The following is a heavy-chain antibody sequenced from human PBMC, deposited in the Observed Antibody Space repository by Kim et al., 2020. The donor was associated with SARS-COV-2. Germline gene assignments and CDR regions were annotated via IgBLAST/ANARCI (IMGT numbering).Heavy chain of an antibody. CDR3: ARMGFVIPTVKYGMDV. V-gene: IGHV4-34*01. Sequence: SLKSRVTISVDTSKNQFSLKLSSVTAADTAVYYCARMGFVIPTVKYGMDVWGQGTTVTVSS. D-gene: IGHD4-17*01. J-gene: IGHJ6*02.